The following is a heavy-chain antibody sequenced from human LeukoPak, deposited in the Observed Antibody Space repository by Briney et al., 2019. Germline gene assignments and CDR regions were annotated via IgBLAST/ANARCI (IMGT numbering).Heavy chain of an antibody. CDR2: IYYSGST. J-gene: IGHJ4*02. Sequence: SETLSLTCTVSGGSISSSSYYWGWIRQPPGKGLVWIGGIYYSGSTYYNPSLKSRVTISVDTSKNQFSLKLSSVTAADTAVYYCARYYYDSSGYYDPTVYFDYWGQGTLVTVSS. V-gene: IGHV4-39*01. D-gene: IGHD3-22*01. CDR1: GGSISSSSYY. CDR3: ARYYYDSSGYYDPTVYFDY.